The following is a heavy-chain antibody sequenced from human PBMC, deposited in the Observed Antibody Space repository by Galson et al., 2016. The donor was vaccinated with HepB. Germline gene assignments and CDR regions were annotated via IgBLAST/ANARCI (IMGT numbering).Heavy chain of an antibody. CDR1: GDSVYNNGAA. D-gene: IGHD3-10*01. CDR2: TFYRSTWEN. V-gene: IGHV6-1*01. CDR3: ARAVSLARGMDA. Sequence: CAISGDSVYNNGAAWVWIRQSPSRGLEWLGRTFYRSTWENHYTGSVRNRITISPDTSRNQFSLHLNSVTPEDTAVYYCARAVSLARGMDAWGKGTTVTVSS. J-gene: IGHJ6*03.